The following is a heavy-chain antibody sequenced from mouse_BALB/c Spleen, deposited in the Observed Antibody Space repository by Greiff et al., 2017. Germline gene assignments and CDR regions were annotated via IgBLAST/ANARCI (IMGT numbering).Heavy chain of an antibody. D-gene: IGHD1-1*01. J-gene: IGHJ3*01. V-gene: IGHV1-9*01. CDR1: GYTFSSYW. CDR2: ILPGSGST. Sequence: QVQLQQSGAELMKPGASVKISCKATGYTFSSYWIEWVKQRPGHGLEWIGEILPGSGSTNYNEKFKGKATFTADTSSNTAYMQLSSLTSEDSAVYYCARGYYGPYGGFAYWGQGTLVTVSA. CDR3: ARGYYGPYGGFAY.